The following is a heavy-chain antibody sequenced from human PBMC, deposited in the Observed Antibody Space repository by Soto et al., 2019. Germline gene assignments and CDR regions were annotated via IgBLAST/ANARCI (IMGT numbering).Heavy chain of an antibody. Sequence: QVQLVQSGAEVKKPGASVKVSCKTSGYTFTNFGISWVRQAPGQGLEWMGWISAYNGKTNYAQKFQGRVTMTTDTYTSTAYMEVRSLRSDDTAVYYFARGGTPIDYWGQGTLVTVSS. CDR3: ARGGTPIDY. CDR1: GYTFTNFG. V-gene: IGHV1-18*01. D-gene: IGHD3-16*01. CDR2: ISAYNGKT. J-gene: IGHJ4*02.